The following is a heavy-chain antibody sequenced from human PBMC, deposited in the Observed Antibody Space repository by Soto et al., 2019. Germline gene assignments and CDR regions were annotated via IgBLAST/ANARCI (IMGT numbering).Heavy chain of an antibody. CDR3: ARVTDRIFGVVIMGAYGMDV. CDR1: GFTFSSYA. J-gene: IGHJ6*02. CDR2: ISYDGSNK. V-gene: IGHV3-30-3*01. Sequence: GGSLRLSCAASGFTFSSYAMHWVRQAPGKGLEWVAVISYDGSNKYYADSVKGRFTISRDNSKNTLYLQMNSLRAEDTAVYYCARVTDRIFGVVIMGAYGMDVWGQGTTVTVSS. D-gene: IGHD3-3*02.